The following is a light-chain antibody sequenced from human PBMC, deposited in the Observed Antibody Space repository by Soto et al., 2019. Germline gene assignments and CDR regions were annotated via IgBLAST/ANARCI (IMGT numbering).Light chain of an antibody. CDR1: QTIASN. J-gene: IGKJ2*01. V-gene: IGKV3-15*01. CDR3: QQYHNWPPQYT. CDR2: GAS. Sequence: EIVMTQSPASLSVSPGEGATLSCRASQTIASNLAWYQQKPGQAPRLLIHGASTRATGVPARFSGSGSGTDFTLTISSQQSEDFAVYYCQQYHNWPPQYTFGQGTKLQIK.